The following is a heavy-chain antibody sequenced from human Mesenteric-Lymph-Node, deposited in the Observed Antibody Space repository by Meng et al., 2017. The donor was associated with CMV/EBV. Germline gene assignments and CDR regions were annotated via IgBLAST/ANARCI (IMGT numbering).Heavy chain of an antibody. J-gene: IGHJ3*02. V-gene: IGHV3-30*04. CDR3: ELDGERLFDFDI. Sequence: GGSLRLSCAASGFTFSSYAMHWVRQAPGKGLEWVAVISYDGSSKYYVDSVKGRFTISRDNSRNTLFLQMNSLRVEDTAVYYCELDGERLFDFDIWGQGTMVTVSS. CDR2: ISYDGSSK. CDR1: GFTFSSYA. D-gene: IGHD1-26*01.